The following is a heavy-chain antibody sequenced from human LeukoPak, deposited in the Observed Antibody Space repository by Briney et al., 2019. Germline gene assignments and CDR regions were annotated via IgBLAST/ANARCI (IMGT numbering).Heavy chain of an antibody. J-gene: IGHJ6*03. CDR1: GGSISSYY. Sequence: SETLSLTCTVSGGSISSYYWSWIRQPPGKGLEWIGYIYYSGSTNYNPSLKSRVTISVDTSKNQFSLKLSSVTAADTALYYCASSRGSHMDVWGKGTTVTVSS. V-gene: IGHV4-59*12. D-gene: IGHD3-10*01. CDR3: ASSRGSHMDV. CDR2: IYYSGST.